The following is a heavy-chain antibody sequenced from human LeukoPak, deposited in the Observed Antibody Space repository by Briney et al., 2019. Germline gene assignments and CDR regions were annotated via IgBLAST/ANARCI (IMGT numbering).Heavy chain of an antibody. D-gene: IGHD2-15*01. Sequence: SETLSLTCTVSGASISSYYWSWIRQPPGKGLEWIGYIYYSGSTNYNPSLKSRVTISVDTSKNQFSLKLSSVTAADTAVYYCAMSRYCSGGSCYLDAFDIWGQGTMVTVSS. CDR3: AMSRYCSGGSCYLDAFDI. V-gene: IGHV4-59*01. CDR2: IYYSGST. CDR1: GASISSYY. J-gene: IGHJ3*02.